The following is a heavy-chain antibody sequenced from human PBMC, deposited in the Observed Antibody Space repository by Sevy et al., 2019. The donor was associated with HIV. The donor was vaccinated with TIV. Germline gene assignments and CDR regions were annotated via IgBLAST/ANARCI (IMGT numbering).Heavy chain of an antibody. V-gene: IGHV3-48*01. D-gene: IGHD3-16*02. Sequence: GGSLRLSCAASGFTFSSYSMNWVRQAPGKGLEWVSYISSSSTIYYADSVKGRFTISRDNAKNSLYLQMNSLRAEDTAVYYCATAPSGYVWGSYRIDFDYWGQGTLVTVSS. J-gene: IGHJ4*02. CDR1: GFTFSSYS. CDR2: ISSSSTI. CDR3: ATAPSGYVWGSYRIDFDY.